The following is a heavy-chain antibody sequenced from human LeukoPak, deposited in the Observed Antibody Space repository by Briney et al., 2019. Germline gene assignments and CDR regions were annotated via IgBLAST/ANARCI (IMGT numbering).Heavy chain of an antibody. CDR1: GFTFSSYA. CDR2: ISGSGGST. D-gene: IGHD3-3*01. Sequence: GGSLRLSCAASGFTFSSYAMSWVRRAPGKGLEWVSAISGSGGSTYYADSVKGRFTIARDNSKNTLYLQMNSLRAEDTAVYYCAKGIFGQIDAFDIWGQGTMVTVSS. J-gene: IGHJ3*02. CDR3: AKGIFGQIDAFDI. V-gene: IGHV3-23*01.